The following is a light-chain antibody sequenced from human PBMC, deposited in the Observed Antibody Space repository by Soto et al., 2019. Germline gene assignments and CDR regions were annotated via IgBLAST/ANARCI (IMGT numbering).Light chain of an antibody. CDR1: SSNIGTNY. Sequence: QSALTQPPSASGTPGQRVTISCSGSSSNIGTNYVYWYQQLPGTAPKLLIYFNNQRPSGVPDRFSGSKSGTSASLAISGLRSEDEADYYCAAWDDGLSDPVFGGGTKLTVL. CDR3: AAWDDGLSDPV. CDR2: FNN. V-gene: IGLV1-47*02. J-gene: IGLJ3*02.